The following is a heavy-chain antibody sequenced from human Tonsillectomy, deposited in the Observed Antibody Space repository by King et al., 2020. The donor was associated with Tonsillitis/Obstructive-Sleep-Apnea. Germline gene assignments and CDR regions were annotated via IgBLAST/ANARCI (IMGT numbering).Heavy chain of an antibody. Sequence: VQLVESGGGVVQPGRSLRLSCAASGFTFSHYGMHWVRQAPGKGLEWVAVISYDGSNKYYGDSVKGRFTISRDNSKNTLYLQMNSLRAEDTAVYYCATDAPSTMGRGVPYYYYGMDVWGQGTPVTVSS. V-gene: IGHV3-30*03. CDR3: ATDAPSTMGRGVPYYYYGMDV. CDR2: ISYDGSNK. J-gene: IGHJ6*02. D-gene: IGHD3-10*01. CDR1: GFTFSHYG.